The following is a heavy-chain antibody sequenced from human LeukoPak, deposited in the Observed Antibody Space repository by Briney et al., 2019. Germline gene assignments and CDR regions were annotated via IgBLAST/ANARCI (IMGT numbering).Heavy chain of an antibody. Sequence: SETLSLTCTVSGCSISSFYWSWIRHPAGKGLEWIGRIYSSGITNYNPSLKSRVTMSVDTSKNQFSLKLSSVTAADTAVYYCARGNLDYWGQGTLVTVSS. V-gene: IGHV4-4*07. CDR3: ARGNLDY. CDR2: IYSSGIT. CDR1: GCSISSFY. J-gene: IGHJ4*02.